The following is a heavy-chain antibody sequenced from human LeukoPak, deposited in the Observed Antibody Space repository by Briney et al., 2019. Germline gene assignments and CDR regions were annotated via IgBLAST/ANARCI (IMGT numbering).Heavy chain of an antibody. CDR1: GGSISSGDYY. Sequence: SETLSLTCTVSGGSISSGDYYWSWIRQPPGKGLEWIGYIYYSGSTYYNPSLKSRVTISVDTSKNQFSLKLSSVTAADTAVYYCARWAGRSGSFDYWGQGTLVTVSS. CDR2: IYYSGST. D-gene: IGHD3-10*01. CDR3: ARWAGRSGSFDY. J-gene: IGHJ4*02. V-gene: IGHV4-30-4*08.